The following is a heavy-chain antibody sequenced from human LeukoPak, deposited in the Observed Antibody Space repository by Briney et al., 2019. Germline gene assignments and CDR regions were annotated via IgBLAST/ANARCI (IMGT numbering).Heavy chain of an antibody. J-gene: IGHJ4*02. CDR3: ARVQDYYDSSGETDY. D-gene: IGHD3-22*01. V-gene: IGHV1-18*01. CDR1: DYTFTSYG. Sequence: ASVKVSCKASDYTFTSYGISWVRQAPGQELEWMGWISAYNGNTNYAQKLQGRVTMTTDTSTSTAYMELRSLRSDDTAVYYCARVQDYYDSSGETDYWGQGTLVTVSS. CDR2: ISAYNGNT.